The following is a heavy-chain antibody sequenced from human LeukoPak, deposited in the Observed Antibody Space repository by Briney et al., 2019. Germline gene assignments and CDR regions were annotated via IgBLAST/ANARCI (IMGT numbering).Heavy chain of an antibody. CDR1: GGSFSSDS. Sequence: PSETLSLTCTVSGGSFSSDSWNRIRQPPGKGLEWIGYIYNTGSSNHNPSLKNRVTISFDKSKSQLSLNLSSMTAADTAIYYCARHGKMNLVRGAFWYFDLWGRGTLVTVSS. CDR3: ARHGKMNLVRGAFWYFDL. V-gene: IGHV4-59*08. J-gene: IGHJ2*01. CDR2: IYNTGSS. D-gene: IGHD3-10*01.